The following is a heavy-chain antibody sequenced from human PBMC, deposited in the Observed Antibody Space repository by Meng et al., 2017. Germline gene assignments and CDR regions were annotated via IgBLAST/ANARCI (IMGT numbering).Heavy chain of an antibody. J-gene: IGHJ5*02. V-gene: IGHV3-21*04. CDR1: GFTFSSYS. CDR2: ISSSSSYI. D-gene: IGHD2-2*02. CDR3: AKSIVPAAIFWFDP. Sequence: GESLKISCAASGFTFSSYSMNWVRQAPGKGLEWVSSISSSSSYIYYADSVKGRFTISRDNSKNTLYLQMNSLRAEDTAVYYCAKSIVPAAIFWFDPWGQGTLVTVSS.